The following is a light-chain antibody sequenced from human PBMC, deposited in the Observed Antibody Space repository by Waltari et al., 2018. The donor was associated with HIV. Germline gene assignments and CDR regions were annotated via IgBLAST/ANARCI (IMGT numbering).Light chain of an antibody. V-gene: IGLV2-23*02. Sequence: QSALTQPPSVSGSPGQSITLSCTGTSSDVGGYNLVSWYQQHPGKAPKLMIHDVIKRPSGVSTRFSGSKSGNTASMTISGLQADDEADYYCCSYAGSSTWVFGGGTKLTVL. CDR1: SSDVGGYNL. CDR2: DVI. J-gene: IGLJ3*02. CDR3: CSYAGSSTWV.